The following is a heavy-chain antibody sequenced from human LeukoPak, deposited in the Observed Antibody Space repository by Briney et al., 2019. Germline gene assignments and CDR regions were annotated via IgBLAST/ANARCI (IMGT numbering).Heavy chain of an antibody. V-gene: IGHV3-30-3*01. CDR2: ISFDGGNK. CDR3: ARDYSGWYVFDY. Sequence: GGSLRLSCAASGFTFSNYAMHWVRQAPGKGLEWVTVISFDGGNKYYAESVKGRFTLSRDNSKNTLYLQMNSLRIEDTAVYYCARDYSGWYVFDYWGQGTLVAVSP. D-gene: IGHD6-19*01. J-gene: IGHJ4*02. CDR1: GFTFSNYA.